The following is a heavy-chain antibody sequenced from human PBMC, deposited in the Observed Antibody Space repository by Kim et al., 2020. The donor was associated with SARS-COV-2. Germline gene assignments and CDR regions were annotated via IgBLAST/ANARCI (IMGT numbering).Heavy chain of an antibody. V-gene: IGHV3-43*01. CDR3: ARESASSGLYYFDY. J-gene: IGHJ4*02. D-gene: IGHD3-22*01. Sequence: ADSVKGRFTISRDNSKNSLFLQMNSLRIEDTTFYYCARESASSGLYYFDYWGQGTLVTVSS.